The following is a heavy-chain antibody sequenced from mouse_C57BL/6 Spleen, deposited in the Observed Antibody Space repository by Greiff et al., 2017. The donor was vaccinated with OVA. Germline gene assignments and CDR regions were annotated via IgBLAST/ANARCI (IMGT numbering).Heavy chain of an antibody. J-gene: IGHJ2*01. V-gene: IGHV5-6*02. CDR1: GFTFSSYG. Sequence: DVKLVESGGDLVKPGGSLKLSCAASGFTFSSYGMSWVRQTPDKRLEWVATISSGGSYTYYPDSVKGRFTISRDNAKNTLYLQMSSLKSEDTAMYYCARHEDYGNYEGYWGQGTTLTVSS. CDR2: ISSGGSYT. CDR3: ARHEDYGNYEGY. D-gene: IGHD2-1*01.